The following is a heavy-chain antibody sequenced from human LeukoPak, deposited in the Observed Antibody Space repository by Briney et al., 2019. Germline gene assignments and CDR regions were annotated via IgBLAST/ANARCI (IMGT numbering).Heavy chain of an antibody. Sequence: ASVKVSCKASGYTFTSYGISWVRQAPGQGLEWMGWMNPNSGNTGYAQKFQGRVTMTRNTSISTAYMELSSLRSEDTAVYYCARASSGYDAFDIWGQGTMVTVSS. V-gene: IGHV1-8*02. CDR1: GYTFTSYG. D-gene: IGHD6-19*01. J-gene: IGHJ3*02. CDR3: ARASSGYDAFDI. CDR2: MNPNSGNT.